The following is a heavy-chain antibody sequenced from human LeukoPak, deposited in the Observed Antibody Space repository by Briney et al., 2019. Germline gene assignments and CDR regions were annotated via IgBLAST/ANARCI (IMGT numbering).Heavy chain of an antibody. CDR1: GFTFSTYS. CDR2: ISSSSSYI. Sequence: PGGSLRLSCAASGFTFSTYSMNWVRQAPGKGLDWVSSISSSSSYIYYADSVKGRFTISRDNAKNSLYLQMNSLRAEDTAVYYCARDGAEMATIISGHFYYYMDVWGKGTTVTVSS. V-gene: IGHV3-21*01. D-gene: IGHD5-24*01. J-gene: IGHJ6*03. CDR3: ARDGAEMATIISGHFYYYMDV.